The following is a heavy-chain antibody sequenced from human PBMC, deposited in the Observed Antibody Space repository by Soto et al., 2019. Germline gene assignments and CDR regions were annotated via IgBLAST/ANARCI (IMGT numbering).Heavy chain of an antibody. CDR3: RWLINGDSDVSDF. D-gene: IGHD5-12*01. Sequence: QVQLVQSGAEVRKPGSSVKVSCKASGVTFSSYTISWVRQAPGQGLEWMGRIIPVLGVANYAPKFQGRLTIIADERTSTVYTDLSSLRSEDTAMYYERWLINGDSDVSDFWGQGTFITVSS. CDR1: GVTFSSYT. CDR2: IIPVLGVA. J-gene: IGHJ3*01. V-gene: IGHV1-69*02.